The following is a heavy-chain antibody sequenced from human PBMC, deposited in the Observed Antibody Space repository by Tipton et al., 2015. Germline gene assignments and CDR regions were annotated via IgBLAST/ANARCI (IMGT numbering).Heavy chain of an antibody. V-gene: IGHV4-34*01. Sequence: SLTCAVYGGSFSSNYWSWIRQPPGKGLEWIGEINHVETTKYNPSLKSRVTISVDTSKNQFSLKLTSVTAADTAVYYCASRGAGTSHYAMDVWGQGTTVTVSS. D-gene: IGHD6-19*01. J-gene: IGHJ6*02. CDR1: GGSFSSNY. CDR2: INHVETT. CDR3: ASRGAGTSHYAMDV.